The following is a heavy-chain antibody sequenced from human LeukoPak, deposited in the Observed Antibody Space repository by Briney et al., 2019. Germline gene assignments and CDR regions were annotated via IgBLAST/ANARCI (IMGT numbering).Heavy chain of an antibody. Sequence: PGGSLRLSCAASGFTVSSNYMSWVRQAAGKGLDWVSVIYSGGSTYYADSVKGRFTISRDNSKNTLYLQMNSLRAEDTAVYYCARDNGGGYYYYMDVWGKGTTVTVSS. CDR2: IYSGGST. J-gene: IGHJ6*03. V-gene: IGHV3-66*02. CDR1: GFTVSSNY. D-gene: IGHD2-8*01. CDR3: ARDNGGGYYYYMDV.